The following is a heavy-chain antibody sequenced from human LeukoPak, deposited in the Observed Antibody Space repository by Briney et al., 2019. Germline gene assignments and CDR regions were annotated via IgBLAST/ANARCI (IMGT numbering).Heavy chain of an antibody. CDR2: TSAGDGSR. CDR1: AFTFSDYA. CDR3: AKTLGSGGFFFAFDI. V-gene: IGHV3-23*01. Sequence: GGSLRLSCAASAFTFSDYAMTWVRQAPGKGLEWVSGTSAGDGSRHYADSVKGRFTISRDNFKNTLYLQMNSLRAEDTAVYYCAKTLGSGGFFFAFDIWGQGTRVTVSS. J-gene: IGHJ3*02. D-gene: IGHD2-15*01.